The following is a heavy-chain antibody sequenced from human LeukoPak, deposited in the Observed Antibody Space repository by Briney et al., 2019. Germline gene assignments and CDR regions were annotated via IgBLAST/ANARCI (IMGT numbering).Heavy chain of an antibody. V-gene: IGHV3-11*01. CDR1: GFTFSDYY. CDR3: ARDRSYYYDSSGYYDY. CDR2: ISSSGSTI. D-gene: IGHD3-22*01. Sequence: PGGSLRLSCAASGFTFSDYYMSWIRQAPGKGLEWVSYISSSGSTIYYADSVKGRFTISRDNAKNSLYLQMNSLRAEDTAVYCCARDRSYYYDSSGYYDYWGQGTLVTVSS. J-gene: IGHJ4*02.